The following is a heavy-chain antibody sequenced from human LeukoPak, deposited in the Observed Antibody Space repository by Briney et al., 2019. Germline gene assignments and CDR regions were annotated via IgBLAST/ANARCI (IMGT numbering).Heavy chain of an antibody. V-gene: IGHV4-4*07. CDR2: MYVNGIT. J-gene: IGHJ5*02. Sequence: PSETLSLTWSVAGGSISFWYWSWIRQPAGKGLEWIGHMYVNGITNYNPSLNSRLTLSIEKYKNQFPLKLNYVTAADAAVHYYVAHSFYFASATFGWFDASSQGPRVTVSS. CDR3: VAHSFYFASATFGWFDA. CDR1: GGSISFWY. D-gene: IGHD3-10*01.